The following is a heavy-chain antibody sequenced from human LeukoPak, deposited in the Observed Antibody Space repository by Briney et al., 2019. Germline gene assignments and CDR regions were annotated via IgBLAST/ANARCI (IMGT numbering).Heavy chain of an antibody. J-gene: IGHJ4*02. Sequence: PGGSLRPSCAASGFTFSSYAMSWVRQAPGKGLEWVSAISGSGGSTYYADSVKGRFTISRDNSKNTLYLQMNSLRAEDTAVYYCAKDRFVGSGPFDYWGQGTLVTVSS. V-gene: IGHV3-23*01. CDR3: AKDRFVGSGPFDY. CDR2: ISGSGGST. CDR1: GFTFSSYA. D-gene: IGHD6-25*01.